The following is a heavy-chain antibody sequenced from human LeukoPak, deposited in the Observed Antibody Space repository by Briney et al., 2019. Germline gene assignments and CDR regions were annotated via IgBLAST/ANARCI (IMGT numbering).Heavy chain of an antibody. CDR2: ISGSGGST. V-gene: IGHV3-23*01. CDR1: AFTFNNYA. J-gene: IGHJ4*02. Sequence: PGGSLRLSCATSAFTFNNYAMSWVRQAPGKGLDWVSSISGSGGSTYYADSVKGRFTISRDNSKNTLYLQMNSLRAEDTAVYYCAKGGSGWHGVTDYWGQGTLVTVSS. D-gene: IGHD6-19*01. CDR3: AKGGSGWHGVTDY.